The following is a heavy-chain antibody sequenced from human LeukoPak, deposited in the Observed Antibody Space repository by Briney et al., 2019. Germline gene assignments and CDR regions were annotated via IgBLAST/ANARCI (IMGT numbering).Heavy chain of an antibody. Sequence: GASVKVSCKASGYTFTSYAMNWVRQAPGQGLEWMGWINTDTGNPTYAQGFTGRFVFSLDTSVSTAYLQISSLKAEDTAVYYCAREPGIAVAGPDKFDYWGQGTLVTVSS. CDR2: INTDTGNP. D-gene: IGHD6-19*01. J-gene: IGHJ4*02. V-gene: IGHV7-4-1*02. CDR3: AREPGIAVAGPDKFDY. CDR1: GYTFTSYA.